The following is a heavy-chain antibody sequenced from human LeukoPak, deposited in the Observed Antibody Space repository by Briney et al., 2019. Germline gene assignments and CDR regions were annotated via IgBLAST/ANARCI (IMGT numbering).Heavy chain of an antibody. D-gene: IGHD1-14*01. V-gene: IGHV3-11*05. CDR2: ISSSSHYT. CDR1: GCTFRDHY. Sequence: PGGSLRLSCAASGCTFRDHYMGWVRQAPGQGLAWVSYISSSSHYTNYVVSVRGRFIISRDNVKGSLYLQMNSLRVDDTAIYYCVRETTEGAKDYWGQGTQVTVSS. J-gene: IGHJ4*02. CDR3: VRETTEGAKDY.